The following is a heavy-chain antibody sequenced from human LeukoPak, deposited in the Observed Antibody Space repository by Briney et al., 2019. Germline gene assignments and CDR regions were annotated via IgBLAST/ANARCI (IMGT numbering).Heavy chain of an antibody. CDR2: INSDGSST. J-gene: IGHJ4*02. Sequence: QPGGSLRLSCAASGFTFSSYWMHWVRQAPGKGLVWVSRINSDGSSTSYADSVKGRFTISRDNAKNTLYLQMNSLRAEDTAVYYCAGEIEMASFDYWGQGTLVTVSS. D-gene: IGHD5-24*01. CDR3: AGEIEMASFDY. CDR1: GFTFSSYW. V-gene: IGHV3-74*01.